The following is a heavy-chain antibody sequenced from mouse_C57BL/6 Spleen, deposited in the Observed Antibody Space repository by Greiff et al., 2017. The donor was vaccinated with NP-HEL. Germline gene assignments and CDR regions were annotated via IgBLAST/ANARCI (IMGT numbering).Heavy chain of an antibody. D-gene: IGHD1-1*01. J-gene: IGHJ4*01. V-gene: IGHV1-9*01. Sequence: VQLQQSGAELMKPGASVKLSCKATGYTFTGYWIEWVKQRPGHGLEWIGEILPGSGSTNYNEKFKGNATFTADTSSNTAYMQLSSLTTEDSAIYYCARTFFTTVVATDYYAMDYWGQGTSVTVSS. CDR1: GYTFTGYW. CDR3: ARTFFTTVVATDYYAMDY. CDR2: ILPGSGST.